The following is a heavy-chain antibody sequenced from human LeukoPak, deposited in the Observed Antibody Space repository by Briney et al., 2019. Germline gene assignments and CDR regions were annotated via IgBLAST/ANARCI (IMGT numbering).Heavy chain of an antibody. Sequence: GGSLRLSCTASGFTFGDYAMSWVRQAPGKGLEWVGLIRSKAYGGTTEYAASVKGRFTISRDDSKSIAYLQMNSLKTEDTAVYYCTRVTYSGSHSITFDYWGQGTLVTVSS. J-gene: IGHJ4*02. CDR2: IRSKAYGGTT. CDR3: TRVTYSGSHSITFDY. V-gene: IGHV3-49*04. D-gene: IGHD3-10*01. CDR1: GFTFGDYA.